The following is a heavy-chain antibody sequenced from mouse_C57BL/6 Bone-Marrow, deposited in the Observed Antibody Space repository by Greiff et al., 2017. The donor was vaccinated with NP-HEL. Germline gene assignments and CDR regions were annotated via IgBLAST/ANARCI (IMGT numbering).Heavy chain of an antibody. CDR3: ARNYGSSYLLGY. V-gene: IGHV1-81*01. J-gene: IGHJ3*01. CDR1: GYTFTSYG. D-gene: IGHD1-1*01. Sequence: QVQLQQSGAELARPGASVKLSCKASGYTFTSYGISWVKQRPGQGLEWIGEIYPRSGNTYYNEKFKGKATLTADKSSSTAYMELRSLTSEDSAVYFCARNYGSSYLLGYWGQGTLVTVSA. CDR2: IYPRSGNT.